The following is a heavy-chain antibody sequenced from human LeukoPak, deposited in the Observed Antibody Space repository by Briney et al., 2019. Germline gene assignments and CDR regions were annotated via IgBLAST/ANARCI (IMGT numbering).Heavy chain of an antibody. D-gene: IGHD3-3*01. Sequence: ASVKVSCEASDYTFTSYGISWVRQSPGQGLEWMGWISAYNGNTNYAQKLQGRVTMTTDTSTSTAYMELRSLRSDDTAVYYCARVRSDDFWSGYHGNYLGQGTLVTVSS. J-gene: IGHJ4*02. CDR1: DYTFTSYG. V-gene: IGHV1-18*01. CDR3: ARVRSDDFWSGYHGNY. CDR2: ISAYNGNT.